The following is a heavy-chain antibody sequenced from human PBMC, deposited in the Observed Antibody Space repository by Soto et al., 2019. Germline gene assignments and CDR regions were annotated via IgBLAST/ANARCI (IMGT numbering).Heavy chain of an antibody. J-gene: IGHJ6*02. Sequence: ASVKVSCKASGGTFSSYAISWVRQAPGQGLEWMGGIIPILGIANYAQKFQGRVTITADKSTSTAYMELSSLRSEDTAVYYCARALDIVATINYYYYGMDVWGQGTTVTVSS. V-gene: IGHV1-69*10. D-gene: IGHD5-12*01. CDR3: ARALDIVATINYYYYGMDV. CDR2: IIPILGIA. CDR1: GGTFSSYA.